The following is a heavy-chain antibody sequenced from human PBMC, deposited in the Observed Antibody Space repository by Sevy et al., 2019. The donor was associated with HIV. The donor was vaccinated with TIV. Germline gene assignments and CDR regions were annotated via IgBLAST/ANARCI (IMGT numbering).Heavy chain of an antibody. CDR2: MNPNSGNT. D-gene: IGHD6-6*01. J-gene: IGHJ6*02. V-gene: IGHV1-8*01. Sequence: ASVKVSCKASGYTFTSYDINWVRQATGQGLEWMGWMNPNSGNTGYAQKFQGRVTMTRNTSISTAYMELSSLRSEDTAVYYCAGISVQYSSSLHDYYYYGMDVWGQGTTVTVSS. CDR3: AGISVQYSSSLHDYYYYGMDV. CDR1: GYTFTSYD.